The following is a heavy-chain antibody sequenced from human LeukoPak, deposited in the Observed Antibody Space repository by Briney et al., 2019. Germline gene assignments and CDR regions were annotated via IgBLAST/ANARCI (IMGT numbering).Heavy chain of an antibody. J-gene: IGHJ3*02. Sequence: GESLKISCKGSGYSFTNYWIGWVRQMPEKGLEWMGIVYPGDSDSRYSPSFQGQVTISADKSISTAYLQWSSLKASDTAMYYCARQGRDGYNSAFDIWGQGTMVTVSS. CDR3: ARQGRDGYNSAFDI. V-gene: IGHV5-51*01. CDR1: GYSFTNYW. CDR2: VYPGDSDS. D-gene: IGHD5-24*01.